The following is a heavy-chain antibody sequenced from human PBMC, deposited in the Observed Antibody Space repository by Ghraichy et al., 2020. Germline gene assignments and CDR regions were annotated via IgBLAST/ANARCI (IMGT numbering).Heavy chain of an antibody. Sequence: GSGIGQAPGKGREGVGESNHSGSTNYNPSLKSRVTISVDTSKNQFSLKLSSVTAADTAVHYCARGHGYSSSPYYFDYWGQGTLVPVSS. CDR3: ARGHGYSSSPYYFDY. V-gene: IGHV4-34*01. D-gene: IGHD5-18*01. J-gene: IGHJ4*02. CDR2: SNHSGST.